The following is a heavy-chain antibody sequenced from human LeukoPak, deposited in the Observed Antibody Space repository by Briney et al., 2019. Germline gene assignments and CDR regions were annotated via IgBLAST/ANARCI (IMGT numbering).Heavy chain of an antibody. CDR2: IYTSGST. CDR3: VRALGDGCNRDWFDP. D-gene: IGHD5-24*01. Sequence: PSETLSLTCTVSGASISRYYWNWIRLPAGKGLEWIGRIYTSGSTKYNPSLKSRVTVSVDKSKNQFSLTLTSVTAADTAVYYCVRALGDGCNRDWFDPWGQGTLVTVSS. CDR1: GASISRYY. J-gene: IGHJ5*02. V-gene: IGHV4-4*07.